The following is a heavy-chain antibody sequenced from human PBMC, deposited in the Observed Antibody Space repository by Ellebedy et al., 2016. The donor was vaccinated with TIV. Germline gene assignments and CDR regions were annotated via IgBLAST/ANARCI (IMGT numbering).Heavy chain of an antibody. CDR1: GGSLTNHF. D-gene: IGHD3-16*02. J-gene: IGHJ4*01. CDR3: ARVPYRTAPFDY. Sequence: MPSETLSLTCTVAGGSLTNHFWSWIRQPPGKGLEWIASIHYTGSANYNPSLKSRVTLSVDTSKNQFSLKLLSVTAADTAVYYCARVPYRTAPFDYWGHGTLVTVSS. V-gene: IGHV4-59*11. CDR2: IHYTGSA.